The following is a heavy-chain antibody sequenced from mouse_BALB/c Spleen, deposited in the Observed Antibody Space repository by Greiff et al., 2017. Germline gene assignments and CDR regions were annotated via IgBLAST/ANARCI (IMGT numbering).Heavy chain of an antibody. CDR2: ISSGGST. CDR1: GFTFSSYA. Sequence: EVHLVESGGGLVKPGGSLKLSCAASGFTFSSYAMSWVRQTPEKRLEWVASISSGGSTYYPDSVKGRFTISRDNARNILYLQMSSLRSEDTAMYYCARSPYDGPFAYWGQGTLVTVSA. CDR3: ARSPYDGPFAY. V-gene: IGHV5-6-5*01. J-gene: IGHJ3*01. D-gene: IGHD2-3*01.